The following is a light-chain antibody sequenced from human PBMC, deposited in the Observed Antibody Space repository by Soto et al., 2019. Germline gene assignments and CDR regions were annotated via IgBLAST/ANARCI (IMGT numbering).Light chain of an antibody. V-gene: IGLV1-40*01. J-gene: IGLJ1*01. CDR2: GNT. Sequence: QSALTQPPSVSGAPGQRITISCTGSSSNIGADFDVYWYQQLPGAAPKLLIYGNTNRPSGVPDRFSGSKSGTSASLAITGLQAEDEADYYCQSYDRSLTGVFGTGTKATVL. CDR1: SSNIGADFD. CDR3: QSYDRSLTGV.